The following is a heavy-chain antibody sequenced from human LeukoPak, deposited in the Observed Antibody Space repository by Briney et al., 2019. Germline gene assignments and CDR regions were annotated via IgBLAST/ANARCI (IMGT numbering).Heavy chain of an antibody. V-gene: IGHV1-69*04. J-gene: IGHJ6*02. CDR1: GGTFSSYA. Sequence: PGASVKVSCKASGGTFSSYAISWVRQAPGQGLEWMGRIIPIFGIANYAQKFQGRVTTTADKSTSTAYMELSSLRSEDTAVYYCARGEQWNGMDVWGQGTTVTVSS. CDR3: ARGEQWNGMDV. CDR2: IIPIFGIA. D-gene: IGHD6-19*01.